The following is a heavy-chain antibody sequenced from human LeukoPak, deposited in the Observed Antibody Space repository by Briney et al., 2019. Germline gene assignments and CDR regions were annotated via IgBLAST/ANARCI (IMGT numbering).Heavy chain of an antibody. Sequence: PGGSLRLSCAASGLTFSSYAMHWVRQAPGKGLEWVAVISYDGSNKYYADSVKGRFTISGDKSKNTLYLQMNSLRPEDTAFYYCARGPGPIAGAKNPFDIWGQGTMVTVYS. V-gene: IGHV3-30*01. CDR3: ARGPGPIAGAKNPFDI. D-gene: IGHD1-26*01. CDR2: ISYDGSNK. J-gene: IGHJ3*02. CDR1: GLTFSSYA.